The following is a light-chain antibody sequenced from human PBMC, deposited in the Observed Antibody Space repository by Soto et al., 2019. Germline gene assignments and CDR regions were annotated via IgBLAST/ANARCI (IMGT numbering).Light chain of an antibody. CDR1: QSLSSW. CDR3: QQKNSYST. Sequence: DIQMTQSPSTLSASVGDRVTITCRASQSLSSWLAWYPQTPGKAPKLLIYDASSLESGVPSRFSGRGSGTEFTRTISSRQPDDLATYDRQQKNSYSTCGQGTKVEIK. V-gene: IGKV1-5*01. J-gene: IGKJ1*01. CDR2: DAS.